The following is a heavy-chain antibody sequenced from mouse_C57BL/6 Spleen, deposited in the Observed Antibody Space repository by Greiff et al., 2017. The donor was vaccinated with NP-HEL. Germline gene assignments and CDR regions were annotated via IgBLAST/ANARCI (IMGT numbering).Heavy chain of an antibody. Sequence: EVMLVESGGGLVKPGGSLKLSCAASGFTFSDYGMHWVRQAPEKGLEWVAYISSGSSTIYYADTVKGRFTISRDNAKNTLFLQMTSLRSEDTAMYYCARQDGYYYAMDYWGQGTSVTVSS. CDR2: ISSGSSTI. CDR1: GFTFSDYG. CDR3: ARQDGYYYAMDY. J-gene: IGHJ4*01. V-gene: IGHV5-17*01. D-gene: IGHD2-3*01.